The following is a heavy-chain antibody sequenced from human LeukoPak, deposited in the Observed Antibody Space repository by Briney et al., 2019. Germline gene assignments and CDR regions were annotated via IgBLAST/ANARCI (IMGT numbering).Heavy chain of an antibody. CDR1: GFTFSSYA. D-gene: IGHD2-2*02. J-gene: IGHJ4*02. V-gene: IGHV3-23*01. Sequence: GGPLRLSCAASGFTFSSYAMSWVRQAPGKGLEWVSAISGSGGSTYYADSVKGRFTISRDNSKNTLYLQMNSLRAEDTAVYYCAKEYCSSTSCYTHYWGQGTLVTVSS. CDR2: ISGSGGST. CDR3: AKEYCSSTSCYTHY.